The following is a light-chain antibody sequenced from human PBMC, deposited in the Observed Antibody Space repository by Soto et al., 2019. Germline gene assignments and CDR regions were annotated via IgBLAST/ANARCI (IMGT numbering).Light chain of an antibody. CDR3: HQTSNIPFT. J-gene: IGKJ4*01. Sequence: DIQMTQPPSSLSASVGDRVTITCRASQSIRRYLNWYQQKQGKAPKLLIYATSSLQSGVPSRFSGSGSGADFTLTISSLQPEDFATYYCHQTSNIPFTFGGGTKVEN. CDR1: QSIRRY. V-gene: IGKV1-39*01. CDR2: ATS.